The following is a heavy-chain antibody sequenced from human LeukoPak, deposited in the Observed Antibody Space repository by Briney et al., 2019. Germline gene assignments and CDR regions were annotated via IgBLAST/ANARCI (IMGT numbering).Heavy chain of an antibody. CDR3: AKDFTWGYSYEWYFDY. CDR1: GFTFSSYA. V-gene: IGHV3-23*01. D-gene: IGHD5-18*01. J-gene: IGHJ4*02. CDR2: ISGSGGST. Sequence: QPGGSLRLSCSASGFTFSSYAMSWVRQAPGKGLEWVSAISGSGGSTYYADSVKGRFTISRDNSKNTLYLQMNSLRAEDTAVYYCAKDFTWGYSYEWYFDYWGQGTLVTVSS.